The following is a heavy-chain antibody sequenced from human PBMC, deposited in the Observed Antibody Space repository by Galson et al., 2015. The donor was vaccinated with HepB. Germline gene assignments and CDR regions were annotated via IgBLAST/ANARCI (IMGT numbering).Heavy chain of an antibody. Sequence: SVKVSCKASGYTFTGYYMHWVRQAPGQGLEWMGWINPNNGGTNYAQKFQGRVTMTRDTSISTAYMELSRLRSDDTAVYYCAKVLQDTVMVDYWGQGTLITVSS. D-gene: IGHD5-18*01. J-gene: IGHJ4*02. CDR3: AKVLQDTVMVDY. CDR1: GYTFTGYY. V-gene: IGHV1-2*02. CDR2: INPNNGGT.